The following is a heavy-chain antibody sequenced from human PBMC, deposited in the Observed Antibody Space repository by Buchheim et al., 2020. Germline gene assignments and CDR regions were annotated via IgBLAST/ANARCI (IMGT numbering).Heavy chain of an antibody. CDR1: GFSFSTFA. D-gene: IGHD3-10*01. CDR2: ISGSDPGT. J-gene: IGHJ1*01. V-gene: IGHV3-23*01. CDR3: AKDPLWFGELLGGYFQH. Sequence: EVQLLESGGGLVQPGGSLRLSCAASGFSFSTFAMSWVRRAPGRRLEWVAAISGSDPGTYHAESVKGRFTISRDNSKNTLYLQMNSLRAEDTAVYYCAKDPLWFGELLGGYFQHWGQGTL.